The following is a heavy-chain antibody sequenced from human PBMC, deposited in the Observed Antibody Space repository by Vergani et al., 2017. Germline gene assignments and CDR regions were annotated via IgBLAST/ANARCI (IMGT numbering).Heavy chain of an antibody. Sequence: QVQLQESGPGLVKPSQTLSLTCTVSGGSISSGDYYWSWIRQHPGKGLEWIGYIYYSGSNYYNPSLKSRVTISVDTSKNQFSLKLSSVTAADTAVYYCAGWYSGSYSGGAYAFDIWGQGTMVTVSS. CDR1: GGSISSGDYY. CDR2: IYYSGSN. D-gene: IGHD1-26*01. V-gene: IGHV4-30-4*01. CDR3: AGWYSGSYSGGAYAFDI. J-gene: IGHJ3*02.